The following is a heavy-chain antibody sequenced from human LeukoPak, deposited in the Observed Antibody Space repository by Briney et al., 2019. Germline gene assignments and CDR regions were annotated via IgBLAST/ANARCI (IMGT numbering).Heavy chain of an antibody. V-gene: IGHV4-59*08. CDR3: ARGLGVRSFFDY. J-gene: IGHJ4*02. CDR1: GGSISSYY. D-gene: IGHD3-10*01. Sequence: PSGTLSLTCTVSGGSISSYYWSWIRQPPGKGLEWIGYIYYSGSTNYNPSLKSRVTISVDTSKNQFSLKLSSVTAADTAVYYCARGLGVRSFFDYWGQGTVVTVSS. CDR2: IYYSGST.